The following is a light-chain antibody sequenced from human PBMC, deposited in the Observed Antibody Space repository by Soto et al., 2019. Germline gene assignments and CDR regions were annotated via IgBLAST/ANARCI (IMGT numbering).Light chain of an antibody. CDR3: CSYAGTSINVL. CDR1: NRDVGSYNL. J-gene: IGLJ2*01. V-gene: IGLV2-23*01. CDR2: EAT. Sequence: QSALTQPASVSGSPGQSITISCTGTNRDVGSYNLVSWYQQHPDKAPKLMIYEATKRPSGVSNRFSGSKSGNTASLTVSGLQAEHEADYDCCSYAGTSINVLFGGGTQVTVL.